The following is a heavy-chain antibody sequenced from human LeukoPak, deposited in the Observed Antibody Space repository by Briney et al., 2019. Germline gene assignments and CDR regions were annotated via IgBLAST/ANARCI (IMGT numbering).Heavy chain of an antibody. D-gene: IGHD3-9*01. CDR2: MNPNSGNT. V-gene: IGHV1-8*01. CDR3: ARGKAYYDILTGYSAYYSDY. CDR1: GYTFTSYD. J-gene: IGHJ4*02. Sequence: ASVKVSCKASGYTFTSYDINWVRQATGQGLEWMGWMNPNSGNTGYAQKFQGRVTMTRNTSISTAYMELSSLRSEDTAVYYCARGKAYYDILTGYSAYYSDYWGQGTLVTVSS.